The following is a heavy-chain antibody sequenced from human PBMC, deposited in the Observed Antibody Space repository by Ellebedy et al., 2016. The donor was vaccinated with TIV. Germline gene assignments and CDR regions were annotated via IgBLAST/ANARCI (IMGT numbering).Heavy chain of an antibody. CDR1: GFTFSSYA. CDR3: ATDNYYHSSGFYSRFDY. Sequence: GESLKISCAASGFTFSSYAMHWVRQAPGKGLEWVAVISYDGSNKYYADSVKVRFTISRDNAKNSVYLQMSSLRAEETAVYYCATDNYYHSSGFYSRFDYWGQGTLVTVSS. J-gene: IGHJ4*02. CDR2: ISYDGSNK. D-gene: IGHD3-22*01. V-gene: IGHV3-30-3*01.